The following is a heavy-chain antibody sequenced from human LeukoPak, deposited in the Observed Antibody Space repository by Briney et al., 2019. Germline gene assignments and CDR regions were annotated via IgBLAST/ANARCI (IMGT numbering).Heavy chain of an antibody. CDR3: ARGFSGTYPNV. Sequence: PGGSLRLSCAASGFDFRSYSMNWVRLVPGKGLEWLSYISDDSSIIYYADSVTSRFTISRDNFRNSLYLQVNSLRVEDTAIYYCARGFSGTYPNVWGQGTMVTVSS. D-gene: IGHD1-26*01. CDR2: ISDDSSII. CDR1: GFDFRSYS. V-gene: IGHV3-48*04. J-gene: IGHJ3*01.